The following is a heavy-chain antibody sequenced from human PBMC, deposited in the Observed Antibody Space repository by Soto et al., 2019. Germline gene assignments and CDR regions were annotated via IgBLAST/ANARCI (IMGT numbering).Heavy chain of an antibody. D-gene: IGHD6-19*01. Sequence: SQTLSLTCAISGASVSSNSVSWNWIRQSPSRGLEWLGRTYYRSKWFDDSALSVKSRITINPDTSKNQFSLQLNSVTPEDTAVYYCARELGIAVARFDYWGQGTMVTVSS. CDR3: ARELGIAVARFDY. V-gene: IGHV6-1*01. J-gene: IGHJ4*02. CDR2: TYYRSKWFD. CDR1: GASVSSNSVS.